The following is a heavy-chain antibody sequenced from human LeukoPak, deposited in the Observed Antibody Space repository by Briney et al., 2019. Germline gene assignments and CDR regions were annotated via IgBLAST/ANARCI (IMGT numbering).Heavy chain of an antibody. D-gene: IGHD6-19*01. J-gene: IGHJ4*02. CDR1: GYTFTSFG. CDR2: TSPYNVNT. V-gene: IGHV1-18*01. CDR3: ARESNSGWRSLDY. Sequence: GASVKVSCKTSGYTFTSFGISWVRQAPGQGLEWMGWTSPYNVNTHYAENLQGRVTVTSDPSTNTAYMELRSLRSDDTAVYYCARESNSGWRSLDYWGQGALVTVSS.